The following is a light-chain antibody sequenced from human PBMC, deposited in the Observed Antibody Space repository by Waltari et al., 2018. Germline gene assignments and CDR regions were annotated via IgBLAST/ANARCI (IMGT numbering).Light chain of an antibody. CDR1: QTVGSSS. V-gene: IGKV3-20*01. CDR2: RAS. CDR3: QQHGTLPAT. Sequence: EIVLTQSPGTASLSPGERVTLSCRASQTVGSSSLAWYQKKPGQAPRLVIYRASRRATGLPDRFSGSGSGTDFSLTISRLEPEDFAVYYCQQHGTLPATFGQGTKVEIK. J-gene: IGKJ1*01.